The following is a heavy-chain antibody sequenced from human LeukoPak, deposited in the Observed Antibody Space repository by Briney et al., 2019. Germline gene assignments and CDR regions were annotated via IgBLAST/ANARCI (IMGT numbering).Heavy chain of an antibody. D-gene: IGHD3-22*01. CDR1: GFTVTTYA. V-gene: IGHV3-23*01. CDR2: ISSGGST. Sequence: GGSLRLSCAASGFTVTTYAMSWVRQAPGKGLEWVSAISSGGSTYYADSVKGRFTISRDNSKNTPYLQMNSLRAEDTAVYYCADLWVVVVTPAEFDYWGQGTLVTVSS. CDR3: ADLWVVVVTPAEFDY. J-gene: IGHJ4*02.